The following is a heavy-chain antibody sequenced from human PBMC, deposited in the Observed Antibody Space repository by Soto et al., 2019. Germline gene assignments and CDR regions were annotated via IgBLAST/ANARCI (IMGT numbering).Heavy chain of an antibody. V-gene: IGHV4-31*03. Sequence: QVQLQESGPGLVKPSQTLSLTYTVSGGSISSGGYYWSWIRQHPGKGLEWIGYIYYSGSTNYNPSLKSRVGVSVDTSRNQFSLKLSSVTAADTAVYYCAREADSSGYYLSQGFDYWGQGTLVTVSS. CDR2: IYYSGST. J-gene: IGHJ4*02. CDR3: AREADSSGYYLSQGFDY. CDR1: GGSISSGGYY. D-gene: IGHD3-22*01.